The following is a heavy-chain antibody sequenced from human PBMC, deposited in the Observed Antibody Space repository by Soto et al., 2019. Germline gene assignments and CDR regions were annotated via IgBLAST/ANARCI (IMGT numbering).Heavy chain of an antibody. D-gene: IGHD2-8*01. CDR3: ARVCRYCTNGVDSNWFDP. J-gene: IGHJ5*02. Sequence: QVQLVQSGAEVKKPGSSVKVSCKASGGNFSSYAISWVRQAPGQGLEWMGGIIPIFGTANYAQKFQGRVTITADKSTSTAYMELSSLRSEDTAVYYCARVCRYCTNGVDSNWFDPWGQGTLVTVSS. CDR1: GGNFSSYA. V-gene: IGHV1-69*06. CDR2: IIPIFGTA.